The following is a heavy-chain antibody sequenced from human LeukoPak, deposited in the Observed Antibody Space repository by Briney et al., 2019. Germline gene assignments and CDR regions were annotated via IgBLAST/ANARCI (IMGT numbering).Heavy chain of an antibody. Sequence: GASVKVSCKASGYTFTGYYMHWVRQAPGQGLEWMGWINPNSGGTNYAQKFQGWVTMTRDTSKNQFSLKLSSVTAADTAVYYCARVPGSTVWGQGTLVTVSS. CDR1: GYTFTGYY. CDR2: INPNSGGT. V-gene: IGHV1-2*04. J-gene: IGHJ4*02. D-gene: IGHD4-17*01. CDR3: ARVPGSTV.